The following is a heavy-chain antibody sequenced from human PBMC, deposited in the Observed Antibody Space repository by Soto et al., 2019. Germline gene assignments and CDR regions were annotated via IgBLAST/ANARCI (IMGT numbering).Heavy chain of an antibody. J-gene: IGHJ3*02. CDR3: ARDLNYGLSTVYYDVFDT. D-gene: IGHD3-9*01. CDR1: GFTFSGFW. Sequence: EVQLVESGGGLVQPGESLRLSCMASGFTFSGFWMAWVRQVPGKGLEWVANLKGDGSKENYVDSVKGRFTISRDNAKNSLYLQMNSLRAEDTALYYCARDLNYGLSTVYYDVFDTWGQGTMVTVSS. CDR2: LKGDGSKE. V-gene: IGHV3-7*01.